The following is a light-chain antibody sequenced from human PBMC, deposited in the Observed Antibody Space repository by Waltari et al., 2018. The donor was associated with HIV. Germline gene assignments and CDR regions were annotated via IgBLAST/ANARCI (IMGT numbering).Light chain of an antibody. V-gene: IGLV1-44*01. CDR3: AVWDDSLRSVL. Sequence: QSVLTQPPSASGTPGQRVNISCSGGSSNIGSNPVNWYRQFPGEAPKLLIYTNIQRPSGVPDRFSGSKSGTSASLAISGLQSEDEADFSCAVWDDSLRSVLFGGGTRLTVL. CDR2: TNI. J-gene: IGLJ3*02. CDR1: SSNIGSNP.